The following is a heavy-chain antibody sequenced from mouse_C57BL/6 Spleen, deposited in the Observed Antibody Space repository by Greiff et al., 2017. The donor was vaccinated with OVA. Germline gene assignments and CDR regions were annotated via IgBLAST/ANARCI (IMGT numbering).Heavy chain of an antibody. D-gene: IGHD1-1*01. CDR1: GYTFTGYW. CDR3: ARTGVVASYYAMDY. CDR2: ILPGSGST. V-gene: IGHV1-9*01. Sequence: VQLQQSGAELMKPGASVKLSCKASGYTFTGYWIEWVKQRPGHGLEWIGEILPGSGSTNYNEKFKGKATLTADTSSNTAYMQLSSLTTEDSAIYYCARTGVVASYYAMDYWGQGTSVTVSS. J-gene: IGHJ4*01.